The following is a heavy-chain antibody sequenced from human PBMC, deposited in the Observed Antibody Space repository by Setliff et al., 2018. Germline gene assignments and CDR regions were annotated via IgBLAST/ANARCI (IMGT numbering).Heavy chain of an antibody. V-gene: IGHV1-69*10. CDR1: GGTFNTYG. CDR3: ASRTHPHVITGITQGGGWWYYYYMDV. J-gene: IGHJ6*03. Sequence: ASVKVSCRASGGTFNTYGITWVRQAPAQGLEWMGGIIPGLGILDYAQKFQDRVTITADRSTSTAYMELSSLRSEDTAVYYCASRTHPHVITGITQGGGWWYYYYMDVWGKGTTVTVSS. CDR2: IIPGLGIL. D-gene: IGHD1-7*01.